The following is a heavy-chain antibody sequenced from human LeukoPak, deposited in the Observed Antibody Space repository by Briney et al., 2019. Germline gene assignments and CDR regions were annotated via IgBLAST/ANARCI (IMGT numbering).Heavy chain of an antibody. CDR2: IIPIFGTA. J-gene: IGHJ5*02. CDR3: ARRSYCGGDCYTNWFDP. V-gene: IGHV1-69*01. D-gene: IGHD2-21*02. Sequence: RASVKVSCKASGGTFSSYAISWVRQAPGQGLEWMGGIIPIFGTANYAQKFQGRVTITADESTSTAYMELSSLRSEDTAVYYCARRSYCGGDCYTNWFDPWGQGTLVTVSS. CDR1: GGTFSSYA.